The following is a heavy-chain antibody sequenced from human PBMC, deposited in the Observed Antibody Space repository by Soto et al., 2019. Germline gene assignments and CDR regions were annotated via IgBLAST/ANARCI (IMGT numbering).Heavy chain of an antibody. CDR3: TFNTVTTLHFFDY. Sequence: ASVKVSCKASGGTFSSYAISWVRQAPGQGLEWMGGIIPIFGTANYAQKFQGRVTITADESTSTAYMELSSLRSEDTTVYYCTFNTVTTLHFFDYWGQGTLVTVSS. V-gene: IGHV1-69*13. D-gene: IGHD4-17*01. J-gene: IGHJ4*02. CDR2: IIPIFGTA. CDR1: GGTFSSYA.